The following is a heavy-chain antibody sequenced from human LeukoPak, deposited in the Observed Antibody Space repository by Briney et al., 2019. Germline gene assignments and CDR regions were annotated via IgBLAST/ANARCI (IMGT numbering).Heavy chain of an antibody. CDR1: GYTSTSLA. J-gene: IGHJ4*02. CDR2: FLAYIGET. Sequence: ASVKVSCKPSGYTSTSLAISWVRQAPGEGIGWMGRFLAYIGETNYAQKLQARVTLTTDTSTSTAYMELRNLRSDDTAVYYCARERFYYGSGNYHPTDYWGQGTLVTVSS. V-gene: IGHV1-18*01. D-gene: IGHD3-10*01. CDR3: ARERFYYGSGNYHPTDY.